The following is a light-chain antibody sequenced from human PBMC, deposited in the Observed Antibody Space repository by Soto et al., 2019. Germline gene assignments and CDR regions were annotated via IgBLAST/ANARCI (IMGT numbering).Light chain of an antibody. Sequence: EIVMTQSPATLAVSPGERATLSCRASQSISSTQLVWYQQKPGQAPTLLIFGASSRATGIPDRFSGGGSGTDFTLTISSLEPEDFAVYYCQQRSNWPPTFGQGTKVDIK. CDR3: QQRSNWPPT. V-gene: IGKV3D-20*02. CDR2: GAS. J-gene: IGKJ1*01. CDR1: QSISSTQ.